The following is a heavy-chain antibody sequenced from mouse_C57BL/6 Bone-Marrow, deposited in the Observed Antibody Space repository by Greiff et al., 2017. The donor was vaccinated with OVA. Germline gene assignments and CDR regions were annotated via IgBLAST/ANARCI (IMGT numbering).Heavy chain of an antibody. Sequence: EVMLVESGAELVRPGASVKLSCTASGFNIKDDYMHWVKQRPEQGLEWIGWIDPENGDTEYASKFQGKATITADTSSNTAYLQLSSLTSEDTAVYYCTTRGYSYYFDYWGQGTTLTVSS. CDR1: GFNIKDDY. D-gene: IGHD2-3*01. CDR2: IDPENGDT. J-gene: IGHJ2*01. V-gene: IGHV14-4*01. CDR3: TTRGYSYYFDY.